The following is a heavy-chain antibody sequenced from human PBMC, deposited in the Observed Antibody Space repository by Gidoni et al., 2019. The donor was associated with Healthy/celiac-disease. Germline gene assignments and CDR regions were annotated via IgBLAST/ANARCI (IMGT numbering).Heavy chain of an antibody. J-gene: IGHJ4*02. V-gene: IGHV1-46*01. D-gene: IGHD2-15*01. CDR1: GYTFPSYY. CDR3: ARGSYTAMVSPNCSGGSCYLH. CDR2: INPSGGST. Sequence: QVQLVQSGAEVKKPGASVKVSCKASGYTFPSYYMHWGRQAPGQGLEWMGIINPSGGSTSYAQKFQGRVTMTRDTSTSTVYMELSSLRSEDTAVYYCARGSYTAMVSPNCSGGSCYLHWGQGTLVTVSS.